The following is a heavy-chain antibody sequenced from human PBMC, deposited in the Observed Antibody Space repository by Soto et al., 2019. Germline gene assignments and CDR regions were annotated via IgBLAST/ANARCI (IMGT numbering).Heavy chain of an antibody. Sequence: PGASLRLSCAASGFTFNTYWMNWVRLVPGKGLEWVSLIYGDGSGSKYADSVKGRFTTSRDNAKNTLFLQMNSLRVEDTAVYYCAKNPGYYYDSTGYHFDYWGQGT. D-gene: IGHD3-22*01. J-gene: IGHJ4*02. V-gene: IGHV3-74*01. CDR1: GFTFNTYW. CDR2: IYGDGSGS. CDR3: AKNPGYYYDSTGYHFDY.